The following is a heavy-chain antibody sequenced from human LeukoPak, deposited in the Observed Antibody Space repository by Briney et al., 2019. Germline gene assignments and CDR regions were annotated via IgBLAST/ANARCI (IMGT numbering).Heavy chain of an antibody. CDR2: ITLNIGTI. CDR1: GFTFDDYA. Sequence: GGSLRLSCAASGFTFDDYAMHWVRQGPGKGLEWGSGITLNIGTIGHADSVKGRFTISSDTAKTSLYLQMNSLGAEDTAVYYCARDAQWLVPEGYFYYLDVWGKGTTVTVSS. V-gene: IGHV3-9*01. CDR3: ARDAQWLVPEGYFYYLDV. D-gene: IGHD6-19*01. J-gene: IGHJ6*03.